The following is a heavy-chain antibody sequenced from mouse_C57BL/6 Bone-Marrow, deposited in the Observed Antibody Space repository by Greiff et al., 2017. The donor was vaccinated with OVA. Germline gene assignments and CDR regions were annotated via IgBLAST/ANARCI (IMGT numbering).Heavy chain of an antibody. J-gene: IGHJ4*01. V-gene: IGHV6-3*01. CDR1: GFTFSNYW. CDR2: IRLKSDNYAT. Sequence: EVKVEESGGGLVQPGGSMKLSCVASGFTFSNYWMNWVRQSPEKGLEWVAQIRLKSDNYATHYAESVKGRFTISRDDSKSSVYLQMNNLRAEDTGIYYCTEGGYDGNYYAMDYWGQGTSVTVSS. CDR3: TEGGYDGNYYAMDY. D-gene: IGHD2-2*01.